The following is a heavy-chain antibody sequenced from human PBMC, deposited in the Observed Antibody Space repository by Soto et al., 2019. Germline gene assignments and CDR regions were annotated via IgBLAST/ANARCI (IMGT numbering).Heavy chain of an antibody. Sequence: GGSLRLSCAASGFTFSSYSMNWVRQAPGKGLEWVSYISGSSSTIYYADSVKGRFTISRDNAKSSLYLQMNSLRAEDTAVYYATRSAYMDVWGKGTTVTVSS. D-gene: IGHD2-2*01. CDR1: GFTFSSYS. CDR3: TRSAYMDV. V-gene: IGHV3-48*01. J-gene: IGHJ6*03. CDR2: ISGSSSTI.